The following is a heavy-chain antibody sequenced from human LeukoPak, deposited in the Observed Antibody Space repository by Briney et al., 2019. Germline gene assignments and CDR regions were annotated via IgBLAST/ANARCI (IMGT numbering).Heavy chain of an antibody. D-gene: IGHD1-26*01. CDR3: ARGSSRGY. CDR2: ISYDGSNK. Sequence: GGSLRLSCAASGFTFSSYAMHWVHQAPGKGLEWVAVISYDGSNKYYADSVKGRFTISRDNSKNTLYLQMNSLRAEDTAVYYCARGSSRGYWGQGTLVTVSS. CDR1: GFTFSSYA. V-gene: IGHV3-30*04. J-gene: IGHJ4*02.